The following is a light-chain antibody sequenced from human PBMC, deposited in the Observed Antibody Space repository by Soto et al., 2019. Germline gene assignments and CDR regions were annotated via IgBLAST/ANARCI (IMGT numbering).Light chain of an antibody. CDR3: NSYTRSSTLLYV. CDR2: DVS. CDR1: SSDVGGYNY. Sequence: QSALTQPASVSGSPGQSITISCTGTSSDVGGYNYVSWYQQHPGKAPKLMIYDVSNRPSGVSKRFSGSKAGNTASLTISGLQAEHEADYDCNSYTRSSTLLYVFGTGTKVTVL. V-gene: IGLV2-14*01. J-gene: IGLJ1*01.